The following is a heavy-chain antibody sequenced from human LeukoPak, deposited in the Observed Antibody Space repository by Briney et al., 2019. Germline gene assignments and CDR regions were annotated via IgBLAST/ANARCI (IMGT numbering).Heavy chain of an antibody. Sequence: PSETLSLTCPVSGGSISSSSYYWGWIRQPPGKGLEWIGSIYYSGSTYYNPSLKSRVTISVDTSKNQFSLKLSSVTAADTAVYYCARHGSGRSPPYFDYWGQGTLVTVSS. D-gene: IGHD2-15*01. CDR2: IYYSGST. V-gene: IGHV4-39*01. J-gene: IGHJ4*02. CDR1: GGSISSSSYY. CDR3: ARHGSGRSPPYFDY.